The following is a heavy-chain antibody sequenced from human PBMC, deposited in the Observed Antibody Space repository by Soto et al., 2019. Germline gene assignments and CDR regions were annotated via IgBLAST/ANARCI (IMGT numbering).Heavy chain of an antibody. D-gene: IGHD2-8*01. CDR1: GFTFSSYS. CDR2: ISSSNSYI. Sequence: GGSLRLSCAASGFTFSSYSMNWVRQAPGKGLEWVSSISSSNSYIYYADSVKGRFTISRDNAKNSLYLQMNSLRAEDTAVYYCARMTDIVLMVYAIPGLGYFDYWGQGTLVTVSS. CDR3: ARMTDIVLMVYAIPGLGYFDY. J-gene: IGHJ4*02. V-gene: IGHV3-21*01.